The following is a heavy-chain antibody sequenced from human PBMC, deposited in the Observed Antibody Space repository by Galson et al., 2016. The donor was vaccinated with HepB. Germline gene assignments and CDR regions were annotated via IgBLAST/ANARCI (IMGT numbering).Heavy chain of an antibody. V-gene: IGHV4-39*01. CDR1: GGSISSTSYS. CDR3: ARQGDAEGVGLDY. CDR2: IYFSGST. D-gene: IGHD3-10*01. Sequence: SETLSLTCTVSGGSISSTSYSWGWIRQPPGKGLEWIGSIYFSGSTYFNPSLKSRVTISVDTSKNQFSLKLSSVTATDTAVYYCARQGDAEGVGLDYWGQGTLVTVSS. J-gene: IGHJ4*02.